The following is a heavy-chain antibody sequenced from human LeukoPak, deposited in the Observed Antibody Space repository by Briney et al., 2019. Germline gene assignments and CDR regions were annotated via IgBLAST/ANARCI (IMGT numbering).Heavy chain of an antibody. CDR2: INHSGST. CDR3: ARVRNDYYYYMDV. Sequence: SETLSLTCAVYGGSFSGYYWSWIRQPPGKGLEWIGEINHSGSTNYNLSLKSRVTISVDTSKNQFSLKLSSVTAADTAVYYCARVRNDYYYYMDVWGKGTTVTISS. J-gene: IGHJ6*03. D-gene: IGHD1-1*01. V-gene: IGHV4-34*01. CDR1: GGSFSGYY.